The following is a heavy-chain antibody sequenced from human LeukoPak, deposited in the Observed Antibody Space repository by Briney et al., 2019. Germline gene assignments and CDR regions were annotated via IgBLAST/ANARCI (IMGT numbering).Heavy chain of an antibody. Sequence: PSDTLSLTCAVYGGSFSVYYWICIRQPRGQGLEWIGEINHSGSTNYNPSPKSQVTISVDTSKEQFSLKLSSVTAGDTAVYYCASCYDSSGYHDQWGEGTLVTVSS. CDR2: INHSGST. D-gene: IGHD3-22*01. CDR3: ASCYDSSGYHDQ. J-gene: IGHJ4*02. V-gene: IGHV4-34*01. CDR1: GGSFSVYY.